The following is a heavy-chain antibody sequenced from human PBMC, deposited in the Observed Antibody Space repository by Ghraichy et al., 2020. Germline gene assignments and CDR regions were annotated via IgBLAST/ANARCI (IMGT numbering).Heavy chain of an antibody. Sequence: GGSLRLSCAASGFTFSSYAMSWVRQAPGKGLEWVSAISGSGGSTYYADSVKGRFTISRDNSKNTLYLQMNSLRAEDTAVYYCAKWGITVTDHYWYFDLWGRGTLVTVSS. D-gene: IGHD4-17*01. CDR2: ISGSGGST. CDR3: AKWGITVTDHYWYFDL. CDR1: GFTFSSYA. J-gene: IGHJ2*01. V-gene: IGHV3-23*01.